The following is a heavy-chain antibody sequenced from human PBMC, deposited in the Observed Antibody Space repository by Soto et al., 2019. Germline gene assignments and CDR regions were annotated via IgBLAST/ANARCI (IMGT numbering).Heavy chain of an antibody. Sequence: SGTTLVNPAETLTLTCTVSGFSLGNAGMGVSWIRQPPGKALEWLAHIFSNDKYYSTSLKTRLTISKDTRKNQVVLTMANMEPADTATYYCARSIRGPRRFNGMDVWGQGNTVTVSS. J-gene: IGHJ6*02. CDR3: ARSIRGPRRFNGMDV. CDR2: IFSNDK. D-gene: IGHD1-20*01. CDR1: GFSLGNAGMG. V-gene: IGHV2-26*01.